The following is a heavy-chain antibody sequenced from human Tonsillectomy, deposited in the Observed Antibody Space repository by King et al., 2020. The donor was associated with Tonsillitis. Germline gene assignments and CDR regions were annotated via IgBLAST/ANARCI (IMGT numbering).Heavy chain of an antibody. V-gene: IGHV3-30*02. CDR3: TTAVSTYYYESYDY. D-gene: IGHD3-22*01. Sequence: VQLVESGGGVVQPGGSLRLSCAASGFTFSNYGMHWVRQAPGKGLEWVAFIQYTGSNKYYADSVKGRFTISRDNSENTLYLQMNSLRAEDTAVYYCTTAVSTYYYESYDYWGQGTLVTVSS. CDR1: GFTFSNYG. J-gene: IGHJ4*02. CDR2: IQYTGSNK.